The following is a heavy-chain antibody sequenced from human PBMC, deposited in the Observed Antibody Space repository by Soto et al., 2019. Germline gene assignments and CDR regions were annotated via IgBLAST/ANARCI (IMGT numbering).Heavy chain of an antibody. CDR1: GFILSDCA. CDR2: ISSSSSVI. CDR3: AIDLSWGSNWYYYMDV. J-gene: IGHJ6*03. D-gene: IGHD7-27*01. Sequence: EVQLVESGGGLVQPGGSLRLSCATSGFILSDCAMNWVRQAPGKGLEWVSYISSSSSVIDYADSVKGRFTVSRDNARNSLYLQMNSLRAEDTAVYYFAIDLSWGSNWYYYMDVWCKGTTVTVSS. V-gene: IGHV3-48*01.